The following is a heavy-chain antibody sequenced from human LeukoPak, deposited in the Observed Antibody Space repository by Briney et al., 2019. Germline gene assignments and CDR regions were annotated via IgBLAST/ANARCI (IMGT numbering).Heavy chain of an antibody. CDR3: ARDPANPYYYDSSGYLDY. CDR1: GGTFSSYP. J-gene: IGHJ4*02. D-gene: IGHD3-22*01. V-gene: IGHV1-69*04. CDR2: IIPILGIA. Sequence: SVKVSCKASGGTFSSYPISWVRQAPGQGLEWMGRIIPILGIANYAQKFQGRVTITADKSTSTAYMELSSLRSEDTAVYYCARDPANPYYYDSSGYLDYWGQGTLVTVSS.